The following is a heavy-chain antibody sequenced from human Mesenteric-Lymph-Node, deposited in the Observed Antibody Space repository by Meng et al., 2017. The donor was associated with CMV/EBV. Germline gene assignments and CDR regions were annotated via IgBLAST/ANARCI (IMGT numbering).Heavy chain of an antibody. D-gene: IGHD5-18*01. CDR1: GFTVSDHY. V-gene: IGHV3-11*01. J-gene: IGHJ3*01. CDR2: ISSAGYTT. CDR3: ARSGAYSYGANAFDV. Sequence: GESLKISCAASGFTVSDHYMSWVRQAPGKGLEWVSHISSAGYTTYYADSVKGRFTISRDNAKSSLYLQLNSLRAEDTAVYYCARSGAYSYGANAFDVWGQGTMVTVSS.